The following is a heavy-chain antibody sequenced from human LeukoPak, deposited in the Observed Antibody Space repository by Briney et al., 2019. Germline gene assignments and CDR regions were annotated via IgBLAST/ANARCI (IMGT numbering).Heavy chain of an antibody. D-gene: IGHD1-26*01. Sequence: SETLSLTCTVSGGSISSYYWSWIRQPPGKGLEWIGYIYYSGSTNYNPSLKGRVTISVDTSKNQFSLKLSSVTAADTAVYYCARDRSGSYNGDAFDIWGQGTMVTVSS. CDR1: GGSISSYY. CDR2: IYYSGST. CDR3: ARDRSGSYNGDAFDI. J-gene: IGHJ3*02. V-gene: IGHV4-59*01.